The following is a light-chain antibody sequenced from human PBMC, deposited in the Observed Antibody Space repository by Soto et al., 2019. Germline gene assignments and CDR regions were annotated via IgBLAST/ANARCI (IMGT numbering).Light chain of an antibody. CDR2: SAS. Sequence: DIEMTQSTASLSVSVGYRVTITCRASQSINNYLNWYLQRPGQAPKLLIRSASTLQRGVPSRFSGSGSRTEFTLTIADLQPDDFGTYYCQQSLTMPITFAHGTRLEIK. V-gene: IGKV1-39*01. CDR1: QSINNY. CDR3: QQSLTMPIT. J-gene: IGKJ5*01.